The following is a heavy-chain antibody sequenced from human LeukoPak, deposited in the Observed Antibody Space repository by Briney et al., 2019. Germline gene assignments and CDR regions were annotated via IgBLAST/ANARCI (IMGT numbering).Heavy chain of an antibody. CDR3: ARSNLGGWFDP. V-gene: IGHV4-34*01. CDR1: GGSFSGYY. CDR2: INRSGST. Sequence: SETLSLTCAVYGGSFSGYYWSWIRQPPGKGLEWIGEINRSGSTNYNPSLKSRVTISVDTSKNQFSLKLSSVTAADTAVYYCARSNLGGWFDPWGQGTLVTVSS. D-gene: IGHD1-14*01. J-gene: IGHJ5*02.